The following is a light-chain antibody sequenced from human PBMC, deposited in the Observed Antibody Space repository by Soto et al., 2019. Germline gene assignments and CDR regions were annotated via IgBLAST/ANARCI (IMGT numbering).Light chain of an antibody. Sequence: QSLLTQPSPVSGSPGQSVPLSRTGTNRVVGGYNYVSWYQQHPGKAPKLMIDDVSNRPSGVSNRFSGSKSGNTASLTISGLQAEDEADYYCSSYTSSSPGVFGTGTKVTVL. CDR2: DVS. CDR1: NRVVGGYNY. CDR3: SSYTSSSPGV. J-gene: IGLJ1*01. V-gene: IGLV2-14*01.